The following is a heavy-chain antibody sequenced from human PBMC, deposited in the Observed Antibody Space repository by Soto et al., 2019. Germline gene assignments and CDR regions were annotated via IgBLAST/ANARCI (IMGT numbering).Heavy chain of an antibody. CDR2: IYHSGNT. V-gene: IGHV4-59*01. J-gene: IGHJ6*03. D-gene: IGHD2-15*01. CDR1: GGSINNYY. CDR3: ARVVDSCSGGSCYSGYYYYMDV. Sequence: SETLSLTCTVSGGSINNYYWSWIRQPPGKGLEWIGYIYHSGNTNYNPSLKSRVTISVDTSKNQFSLKLNSVTAADTAVYYCARVVDSCSGGSCYSGYYYYMDVWGKGTTVTVSS.